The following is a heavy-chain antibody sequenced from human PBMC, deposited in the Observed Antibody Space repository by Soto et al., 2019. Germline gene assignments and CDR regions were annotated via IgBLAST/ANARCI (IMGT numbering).Heavy chain of an antibody. CDR1: GYTFTSYG. CDR2: ISAYNGNT. J-gene: IGHJ4*02. Sequence: GASVKVSCKASGYTFTSYGISWVRQAPGQGLEWMGWISAYNGNTNYAQKLQGRVTMTTDTSTSTAYMELRSLRSDDTAVYYCARAAAYYDCWSGYSNYFDYWGQGTLVTVSS. CDR3: ARAAAYYDCWSGYSNYFDY. V-gene: IGHV1-18*01. D-gene: IGHD3-3*01.